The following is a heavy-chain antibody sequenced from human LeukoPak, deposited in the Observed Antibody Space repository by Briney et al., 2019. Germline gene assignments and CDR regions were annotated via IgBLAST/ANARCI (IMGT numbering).Heavy chain of an antibody. Sequence: KPSETLSLTCSVSGGSFSSYWSWIRQPAGKGLEWIGRIYTSGSTNYNPFFKSRVTMSLDTSQKEVSLTLSSMTAADTAVYFCARGSGSYRPLYFFDYWGQGTLVTVSS. D-gene: IGHD1-26*01. J-gene: IGHJ4*02. V-gene: IGHV4-4*07. CDR1: GGSFSSY. CDR3: ARGSGSYRPLYFFDY. CDR2: IYTSGST.